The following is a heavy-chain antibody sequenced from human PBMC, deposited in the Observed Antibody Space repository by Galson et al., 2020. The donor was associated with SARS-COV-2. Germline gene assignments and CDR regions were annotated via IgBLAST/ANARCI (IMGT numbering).Heavy chain of an antibody. D-gene: IGHD7-27*01. V-gene: IGHV3-74*01. J-gene: IGHJ3*02. CDR3: ARDLGGGAFDM. CDR1: GFSFSTYW. Sequence: GESLKISCAASGFSFSTYWMHWVRHVPGKGLVWVSRINSAGSSISDADSVKGRFAISRDNAKSTLYLHMSSLRADDTAVYYCARDLGGGAFDMWGQGTMVTVSS. CDR2: INSAGSSI.